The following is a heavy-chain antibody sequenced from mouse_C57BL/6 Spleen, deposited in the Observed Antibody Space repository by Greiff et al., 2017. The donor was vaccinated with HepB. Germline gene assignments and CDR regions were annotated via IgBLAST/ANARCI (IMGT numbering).Heavy chain of an antibody. D-gene: IGHD4-1*01. CDR3: ASGLGRRGFAY. Sequence: VQLQQSGPGLVAPSQSLSITCTVSGFSLTSYGVDWVRQSPGKGLEWLGVIWGVGSTNYNSALKSRLSISKDNSKSQVFLKMNSLQTDDTAMYYCASGLGRRGFAYWGQGTLVTVSA. J-gene: IGHJ3*01. CDR1: GFSLTSYG. V-gene: IGHV2-6*01. CDR2: IWGVGST.